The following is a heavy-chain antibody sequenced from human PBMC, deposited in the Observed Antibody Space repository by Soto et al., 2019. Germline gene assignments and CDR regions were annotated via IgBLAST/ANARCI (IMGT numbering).Heavy chain of an antibody. J-gene: IGHJ6*02. CDR1: GFSFTNYA. CDR3: AGAYCSGTTCYGLYGMDV. CDR2: MSGSGGGT. Sequence: GGSLRLSCAASGFSFTNYAMHWVRQASGKGLEWVSSMSGSGGGTYYADSVKGRFTISRDNSKNTLFLQMNSLRAEDTALYYCAGAYCSGTTCYGLYGMDVWGQGTTVTVSS. V-gene: IGHV3-23*01. D-gene: IGHD2-2*01.